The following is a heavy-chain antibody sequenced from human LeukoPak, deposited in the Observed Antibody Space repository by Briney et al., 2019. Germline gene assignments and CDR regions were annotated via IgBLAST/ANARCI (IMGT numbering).Heavy chain of an antibody. D-gene: IGHD5-18*01. V-gene: IGHV5-51*01. Sequence: GESLKISCEVSGYSFTSHWIGWVRQMPGKGLEWMGIIYPGDSETRYSPSFQGQVTISVDKSISTAYLQWSSLKASDTAMYYCARSRRYTYGYVDYWSQGTLVTVSS. CDR1: GYSFTSHW. CDR2: IYPGDSET. CDR3: ARSRRYTYGYVDY. J-gene: IGHJ4*02.